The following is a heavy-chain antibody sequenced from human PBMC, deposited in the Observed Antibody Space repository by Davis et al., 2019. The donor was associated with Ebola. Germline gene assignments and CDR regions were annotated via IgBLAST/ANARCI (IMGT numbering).Heavy chain of an antibody. Sequence: GESLKISCAASGFTFSSYGMHWVRQAPGKGLEWVAVIWYDGSNKYYADSVKGRFTISRDNSKNTLYLQMNSLRAEDTAVYYCARSSLAARPGYYYGMDVWGQGTTVTVSS. J-gene: IGHJ6*02. V-gene: IGHV3-33*01. D-gene: IGHD6-6*01. CDR1: GFTFSSYG. CDR3: ARSSLAARPGYYYGMDV. CDR2: IWYDGSNK.